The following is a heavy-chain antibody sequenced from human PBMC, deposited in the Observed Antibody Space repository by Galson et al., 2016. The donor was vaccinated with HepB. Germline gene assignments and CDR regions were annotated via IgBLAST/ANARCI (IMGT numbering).Heavy chain of an antibody. Sequence: SLRLSCAVSGFTFSSYGMHWVRQAPGKGLEWVAVISYDGSNKYYADSVKGRFTISRDNSKNTLYLQMNNLRAEDTAVYYCARDDSGGWYGFHYGMDVWGQGTTVTVSS. CDR2: ISYDGSNK. J-gene: IGHJ6*02. D-gene: IGHD6-19*01. CDR1: GFTFSSYG. CDR3: ARDDSGGWYGFHYGMDV. V-gene: IGHV3-30*03.